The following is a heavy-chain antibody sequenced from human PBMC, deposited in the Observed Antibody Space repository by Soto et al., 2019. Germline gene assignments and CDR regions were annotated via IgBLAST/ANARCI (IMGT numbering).Heavy chain of an antibody. J-gene: IGHJ5*02. CDR3: ARVLLLLNWFEP. CDR1: GGSISSGDYY. CDR2: IYYSGST. Sequence: SETLSLTCTVSGGSISSGDYYWSWIRQPSGKGLEWIGYIYYSGSTYYNPSLKSRVTISVDTSKNQFSLKLSSVTAADTAVYYCARVLLLLNWFEPWGQGTLVTVS. V-gene: IGHV4-30-4*01. D-gene: IGHD2-21*01.